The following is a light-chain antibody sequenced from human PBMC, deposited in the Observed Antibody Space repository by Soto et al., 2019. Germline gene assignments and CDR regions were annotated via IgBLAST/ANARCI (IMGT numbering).Light chain of an antibody. J-gene: IGKJ1*01. Sequence: DIQMTQSPSSLSASVGDRVTITCRASQSISSYLNWYQQKPGKAPKVLIYAASSLQSGVPSRFSGSGSGTDFTLTISSLQPEDFATYYCQQSYSTPVVFGQGTKVEIK. V-gene: IGKV1-39*01. CDR2: AAS. CDR1: QSISSY. CDR3: QQSYSTPVV.